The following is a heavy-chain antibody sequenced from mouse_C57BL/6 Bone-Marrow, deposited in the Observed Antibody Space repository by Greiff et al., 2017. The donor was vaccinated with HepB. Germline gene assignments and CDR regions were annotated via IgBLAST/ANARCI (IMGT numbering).Heavy chain of an antibody. D-gene: IGHD2-1*01. CDR2: IYPGDGDT. V-gene: IGHV1-82*01. CDR3: ARRDYGKSHWYFDV. J-gene: IGHJ1*03. Sequence: QVQLQQSGPELVKPGASVKISCKASGYAFSSSWMNWVKQRPGKGLEWIGRIYPGDGDTNYNGKFKGKATLTADNSSSTAYMQLSSLTSEDSAVYFCARRDYGKSHWYFDVWGTGTTVTVSS. CDR1: GYAFSSSW.